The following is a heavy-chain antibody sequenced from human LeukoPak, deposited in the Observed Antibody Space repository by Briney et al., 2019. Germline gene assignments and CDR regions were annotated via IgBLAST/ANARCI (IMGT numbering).Heavy chain of an antibody. CDR1: GGSFSGYY. CDR3: ARLPGQQLVRNYYYYYMDV. Sequence: PSETLSLTCAVYGGSFSGYYWSWIRQPPGKGLEWIGEINHSGSTNYNPSLKSRVTISVDTSKNQFSLKLSSVTAADTAVYYCARLPGQQLVRNYYYYYMDVWGKGTTVTVSS. V-gene: IGHV4-34*01. J-gene: IGHJ6*03. CDR2: INHSGST. D-gene: IGHD6-13*01.